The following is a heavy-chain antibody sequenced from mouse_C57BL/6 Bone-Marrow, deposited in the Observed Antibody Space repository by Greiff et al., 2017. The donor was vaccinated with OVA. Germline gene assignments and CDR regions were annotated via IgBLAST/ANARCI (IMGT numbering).Heavy chain of an antibody. D-gene: IGHD2-14*01. CDR3: ARRRRFRDWYFDV. CDR1: GYTFTSYW. CDR2: IDPSDSYT. Sequence: QVQLQQPGAELVRPGPSVKLSCKASGYTFTSYWMHWVKQRPGQGLEWIGVIDPSDSYTNYNQKFKGKATLTVDTSSSTAYMQLSSLTSEDSAVYCCARRRRFRDWYFDVWGTGTTVTVSS. J-gene: IGHJ1*03. V-gene: IGHV1-59*01.